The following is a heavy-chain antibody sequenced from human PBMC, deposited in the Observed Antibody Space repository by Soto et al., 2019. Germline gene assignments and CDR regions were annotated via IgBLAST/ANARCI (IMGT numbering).Heavy chain of an antibody. CDR3: AKDFYNDSISNWFDP. J-gene: IGHJ5*02. D-gene: IGHD3-22*01. CDR2: ISSEGKNK. V-gene: IGHV3-30*18. CDR1: GFPFSSFG. Sequence: GSLRLSXAASGFPFSSFGMHWVRQGPGKGLEWVAVISSEGKNKFYADSVKGRFTISRDNSKNTLSLQIDSLRTDDTAVYYCAKDFYNDSISNWFDPWGQGTLVTVSS.